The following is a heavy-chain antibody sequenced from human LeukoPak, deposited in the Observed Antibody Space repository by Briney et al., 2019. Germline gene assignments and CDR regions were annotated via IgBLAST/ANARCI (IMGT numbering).Heavy chain of an antibody. J-gene: IGHJ4*02. CDR3: ARGQTYYYDSSGNDRNFDY. V-gene: IGHV4-34*01. CDR1: GGSFSGYY. CDR2: INHSGST. Sequence: PSETLSLTCAVYGGSFSGYYWSWIRQPPGKGLEWIGEINHSGSTNYNPSLKSRVTISVDTSKNQFSLKLSSVTAADTAVYYCARGQTYYYDSSGNDRNFDYWGQGTLVTVSS. D-gene: IGHD3-22*01.